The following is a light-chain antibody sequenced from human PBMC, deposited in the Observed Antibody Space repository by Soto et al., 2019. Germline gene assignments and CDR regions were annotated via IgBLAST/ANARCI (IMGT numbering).Light chain of an antibody. CDR1: SSDVGDYNY. CDR2: EVS. Sequence: QSVLTQPPSASGSPGQSVTISCTGTSSDVGDYNYVSWYQQHPGKAPKLMIYEVSKRPSGVPDRFSGSKSGNTASLTVSGLQAEDEADYYCSSYAGSLYVFVTGTKPTVL. CDR3: SSYAGSLYV. J-gene: IGLJ1*01. V-gene: IGLV2-8*01.